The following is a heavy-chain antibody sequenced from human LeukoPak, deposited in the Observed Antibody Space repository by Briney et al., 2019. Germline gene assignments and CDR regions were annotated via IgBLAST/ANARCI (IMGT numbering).Heavy chain of an antibody. CDR3: ARETVGATTGYYFDY. J-gene: IGHJ4*02. Sequence: TSETLSLTCTVSGVSVSSGSYYWGWIRQPPGKGLEWIGYIYKSGTTTYNPSLKSRLTISIDTSKSQFSLKLDSVTAADTAVYYCARETVGATTGYYFDYWGQGTLVTVSS. V-gene: IGHV4-61*01. D-gene: IGHD1-26*01. CDR1: GVSVSSGSYY. CDR2: IYKSGTT.